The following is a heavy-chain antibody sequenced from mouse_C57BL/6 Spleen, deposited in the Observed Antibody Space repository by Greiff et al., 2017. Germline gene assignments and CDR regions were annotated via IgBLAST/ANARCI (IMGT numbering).Heavy chain of an antibody. D-gene: IGHD1-1*01. Sequence: EVMLVESGEGLVKPGGSLKLSCAASGFTFSSYAMSWVRQTPEKRLEWVAYISSGGDYIYYADTVKGRFTISRDNARNTLYLQMSSLKSEDTAMYYCTREGSFYYGSSPAWFAYWGQGTLVTVAA. CDR1: GFTFSSYA. CDR3: TREGSFYYGSSPAWFAY. V-gene: IGHV5-9-1*02. CDR2: ISSGGDYI. J-gene: IGHJ3*01.